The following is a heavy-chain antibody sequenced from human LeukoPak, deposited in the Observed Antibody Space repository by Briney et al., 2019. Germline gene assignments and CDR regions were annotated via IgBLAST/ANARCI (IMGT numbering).Heavy chain of an antibody. V-gene: IGHV4-38-2*02. CDR3: ARNWYGSSWSEQIYYFDY. J-gene: IGHJ4*02. CDR2: VYHSGST. Sequence: SETLSLTCTVSGNSISSGYYWDWIRQPPGKGLQWIGSVYHSGSTYYNPSLKSRITISVDTSKNQFSLKLSSVTAADTAVYYCARNWYGSSWSEQIYYFDYWGQGTLVTVSS. CDR1: GNSISSGYY. D-gene: IGHD6-13*01.